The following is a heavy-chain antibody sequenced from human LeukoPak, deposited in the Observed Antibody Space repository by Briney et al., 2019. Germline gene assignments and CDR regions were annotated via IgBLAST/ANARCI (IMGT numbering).Heavy chain of an antibody. CDR1: GGSISSYY. D-gene: IGHD5-12*01. V-gene: IGHV4-59*01. CDR2: IYYSGST. CDR3: ATYDNSRYGMDV. J-gene: IGHJ6*02. Sequence: SETLSLTCTVSGGSISSYYWSWIRQPSGKGLEWIGYIYYSGSTNYNPSLKSRVTISVDTSKNQFSLKLSSVTAADTAVYYCATYDNSRYGMDVWGQGTTVTVSS.